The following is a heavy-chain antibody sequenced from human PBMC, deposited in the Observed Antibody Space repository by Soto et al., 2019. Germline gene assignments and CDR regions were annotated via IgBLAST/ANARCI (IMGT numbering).Heavy chain of an antibody. Sequence: GGSLRLSCEASGFPFGIYTMNWVRQAPGKGLEWVSSISSSGTYIDYADSVEGRFAISRDDAKNSVFLEMTSLRVDDTAVYYCAREGNYHEFWGQGTLVTVSS. CDR1: GFPFGIYT. D-gene: IGHD3-10*01. CDR2: ISSSGTYI. CDR3: AREGNYHEF. V-gene: IGHV3-21*01. J-gene: IGHJ4*02.